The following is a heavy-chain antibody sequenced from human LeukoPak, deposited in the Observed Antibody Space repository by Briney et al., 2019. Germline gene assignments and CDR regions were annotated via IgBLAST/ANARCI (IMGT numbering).Heavy chain of an antibody. J-gene: IGHJ6*03. CDR1: GYTFTSYG. CDR3: ARDRISGYYGYYYYMDV. Sequence: ASVTASCKASGYTFTSYGISWVRQAPGQGREGMGWISAYNGNTNYALKLQGRVTMTTDTSTSTAYMELRSLRSDDTAVYYCARDRISGYYGYYYYMDVWGKGNTATVSS. D-gene: IGHD3-3*01. CDR2: ISAYNGNT. V-gene: IGHV1-18*01.